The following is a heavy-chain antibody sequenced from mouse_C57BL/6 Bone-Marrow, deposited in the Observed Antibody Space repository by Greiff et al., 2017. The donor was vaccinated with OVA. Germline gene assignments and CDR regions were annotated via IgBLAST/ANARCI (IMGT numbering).Heavy chain of an antibody. J-gene: IGHJ3*01. D-gene: IGHD2-1*01. V-gene: IGHV5-4*01. CDR1: GFTFSSYA. CDR3: AREERSNYGNYFAWFAY. CDR2: ISDGGSYT. Sequence: EVQLVESGGGLVKPGGSLKLSCAASGFTFSSYAMSWVRQTPEKRLEWVATISDGGSYTYYPDNVKGRFTISRDNAKNKLYLQMSHQMSEDTAMYYCAREERSNYGNYFAWFAYWGQGTLVTVSA.